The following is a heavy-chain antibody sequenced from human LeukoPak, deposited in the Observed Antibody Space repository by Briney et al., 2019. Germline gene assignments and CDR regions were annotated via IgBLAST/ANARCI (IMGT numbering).Heavy chain of an antibody. J-gene: IGHJ4*02. CDR2: IYYSGST. CDR1: GGSISSSSYY. Sequence: SETLSLTCTVSGGSISSSSYYWGWIRQPPGKGLEWIGSIYYSGSTYYNPSLKSRVTISVDTSKNQFSLKLSSVTAADTAVYYCARGIAARGYFDYWGQGTLVTVSS. D-gene: IGHD6-6*01. CDR3: ARGIAARGYFDY. V-gene: IGHV4-39*01.